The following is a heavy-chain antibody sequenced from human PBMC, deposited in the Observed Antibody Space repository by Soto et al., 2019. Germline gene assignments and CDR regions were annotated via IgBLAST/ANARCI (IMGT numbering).Heavy chain of an antibody. CDR3: ARGNVVAIDY. CDR2: IYYSGST. CDR1: GGSISSSSYY. D-gene: IGHD2-21*01. J-gene: IGHJ4*02. Sequence: PSETLSLTCTVSGGSISSSSYYWGWIRQPPGKGLEWIAYIYYSGSTYYNPSLKSRVTISVDRSKNQFSLKLSSVTAADTAVYYCARGNVVAIDYWGQGTLVTVSS. V-gene: IGHV4-39*07.